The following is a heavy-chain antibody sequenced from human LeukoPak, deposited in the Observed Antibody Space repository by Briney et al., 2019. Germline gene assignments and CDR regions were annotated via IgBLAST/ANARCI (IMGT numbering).Heavy chain of an antibody. J-gene: IGHJ6*02. CDR3: ARDPTVTKDYYYYGMDV. Sequence: SQTLSLTCAISGDSASSNSAAWNWIRQSPSRGLEWLGRTYYRSKWYNDYAVSVKSRITINPDTSKNQFSLQLNSVTPEDTAVYYCARDPTVTKDYYYYGMDVWGQGTTVTVSS. D-gene: IGHD4-17*01. CDR1: GDSASSNSAA. CDR2: TYYRSKWYN. V-gene: IGHV6-1*01.